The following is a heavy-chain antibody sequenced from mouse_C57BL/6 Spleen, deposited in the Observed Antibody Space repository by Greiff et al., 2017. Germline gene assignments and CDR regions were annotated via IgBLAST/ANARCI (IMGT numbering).Heavy chain of an antibody. D-gene: IGHD1-1*01. Sequence: VKLVESGPGLVQPSQSLSITCTVSGFSLTSYGVHWVRQSPGKGLEWLGVIWSGGSTDYNAAFISRLSISKDNSKSQVFFKMNSLQADDTAIYYCARGGTTVVAKAWFAYWGQGTLVTVSA. CDR1: GFSLTSYG. CDR3: ARGGTTVVAKAWFAY. J-gene: IGHJ3*01. V-gene: IGHV2-2*01. CDR2: IWSGGST.